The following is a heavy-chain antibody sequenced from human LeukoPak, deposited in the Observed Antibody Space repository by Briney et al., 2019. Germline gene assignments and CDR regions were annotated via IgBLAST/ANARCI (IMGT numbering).Heavy chain of an antibody. CDR2: IIPIFGTA. Sequence: EASVKVSCKASGGTFSSYAISWVRQAPGQGLEWMGGIIPIFGTANYAQKFQGRVTMTRDTSISTAYMELSRLRSDDTAVYYCAHQKQQPYNWFDPWGQGTLVTVSS. V-gene: IGHV1-69*05. CDR1: GGTFSSYA. J-gene: IGHJ5*02. CDR3: AHQKQQPYNWFDP. D-gene: IGHD6-13*01.